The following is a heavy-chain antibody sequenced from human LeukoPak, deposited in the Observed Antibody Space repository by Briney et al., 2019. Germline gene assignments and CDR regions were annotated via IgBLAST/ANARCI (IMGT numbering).Heavy chain of an antibody. Sequence: PGGPLRLYCTASEFIYTSNWMSWDRRAPEKGQEWVANINQDRSDKNYADSVKGRFTISRDNSKNTLYLQMNSLRAEDTAVYYCARDSIPKSLRYIDYWGQGSLVTVSS. CDR3: ARDSIPKSLRYIDY. V-gene: IGHV3-7*01. CDR1: EFIYTSNW. J-gene: IGHJ4*02. CDR2: INQDRSDK. D-gene: IGHD3-9*01.